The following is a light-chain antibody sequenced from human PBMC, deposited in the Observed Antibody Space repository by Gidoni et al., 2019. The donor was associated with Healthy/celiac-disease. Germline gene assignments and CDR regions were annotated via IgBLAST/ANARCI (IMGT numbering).Light chain of an antibody. Sequence: QHVLTPPPSVSAAPGQKVTISCSGSSSNIGNNYVSWYQQLPGTAPKLLIYDNNKRPSGIPDRFSGSKSGTSATLGITGLQTGDEADYYCGTWDSSLSAGVFGGGTKLTVL. CDR3: GTWDSSLSAGV. CDR2: DNN. V-gene: IGLV1-51*01. CDR1: SSNIGNNY. J-gene: IGLJ2*01.